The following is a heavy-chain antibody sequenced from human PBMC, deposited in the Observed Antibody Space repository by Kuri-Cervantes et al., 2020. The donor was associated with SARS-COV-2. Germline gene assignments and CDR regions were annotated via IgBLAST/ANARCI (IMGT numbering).Heavy chain of an antibody. CDR2: ISGSGGST. CDR1: GFTFSSYA. Sequence: GESLKISCAASGFTFSSYAMSWVRQAPGKGLEWVSAISGSGGSTYYADSVKGRFTISRDNSKNTLYLQMNSLRAEGTAVYYCAKALTSPYSGSYCVDYWGQGTLVTVSS. J-gene: IGHJ4*02. D-gene: IGHD1-26*01. V-gene: IGHV3-23*01. CDR3: AKALTSPYSGSYCVDY.